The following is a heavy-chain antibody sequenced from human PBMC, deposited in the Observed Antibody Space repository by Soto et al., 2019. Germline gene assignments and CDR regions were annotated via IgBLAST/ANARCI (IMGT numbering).Heavy chain of an antibody. V-gene: IGHV4-59*07. D-gene: IGHD1-26*01. CDR3: ARSGVTTGGYYYYGMDV. CDR1: RGSITSYY. CDR2: IYYSGST. Sequence: SATLSLTCTLSRGSITSYYWSWIRQPPGKGLEWIGYIYYSGSTNYNPSLKSRVTISVDTSKNQFSLKLSSVTAADTAVYYCARSGVTTGGYYYYGMDVWGQGTTVT. J-gene: IGHJ6*02.